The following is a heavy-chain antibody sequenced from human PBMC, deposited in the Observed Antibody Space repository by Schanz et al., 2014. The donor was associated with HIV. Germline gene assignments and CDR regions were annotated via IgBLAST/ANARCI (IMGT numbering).Heavy chain of an antibody. J-gene: IGHJ4*02. V-gene: IGHV1-2*02. CDR1: GGTLISTY. D-gene: IGHD2-15*01. CDR3: ARNQYQMLPFDF. CDR2: INPTNGKT. Sequence: QVQLVQSGAEVKRPGSTVKVSCTASGGTLISTYGFSWARQAPGQGLEWMGWINPTNGKTFYTQKFRGRVTMTRDTSVNTASMEVSRLMSDDTAVYYCARNQYQMLPFDFWGQGTLVTVSS.